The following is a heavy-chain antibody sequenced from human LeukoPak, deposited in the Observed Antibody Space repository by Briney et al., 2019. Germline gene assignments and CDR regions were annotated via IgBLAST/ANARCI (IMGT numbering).Heavy chain of an antibody. CDR3: AKGSFYCTSSTCPQYYYYMDV. Sequence: GGSLRLSCVASGFTFDDHGMHWVRQAPGKGLEWVAFVRYDGSEKYYADSVKGRFTISRDDSRNTVFLQMNSPTAEDTAVYYCAKGSFYCTSSTCPQYYYYMDVWGKGTTVIVSS. CDR1: GFTFDDHG. D-gene: IGHD2/OR15-2a*01. CDR2: VRYDGSEK. J-gene: IGHJ6*03. V-gene: IGHV3-30*02.